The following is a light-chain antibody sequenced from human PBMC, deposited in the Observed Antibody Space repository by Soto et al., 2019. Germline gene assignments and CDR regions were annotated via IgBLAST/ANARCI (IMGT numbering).Light chain of an antibody. V-gene: IGKV3-11*01. CDR3: HQRSDWPPIT. CDR2: DAS. J-gene: IGKJ5*01. Sequence: DIVMTQSPATLSFSPGETATLACRASQSVRSHLAWYQQRPGQPPRLLIYDASYRATGVPLRFSGSGSGTEFTLTISSLESGDSAIYYCHQRSDWPPITFGQGTRLEIK. CDR1: QSVRSH.